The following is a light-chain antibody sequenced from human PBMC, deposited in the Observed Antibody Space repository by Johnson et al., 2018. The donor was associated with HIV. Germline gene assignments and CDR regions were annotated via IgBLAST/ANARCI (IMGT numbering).Light chain of an antibody. J-gene: IGLJ1*01. Sequence: QSVLTQPPSVSAAPGQKVTFSCSGSSSNIGENFVSWYQHLPGTAPKLLIYENNKRPSGIPDRFSGSKSGKSATLGITGLQTGDEADYYCGTWDNSLNTGAVFGPGTKVTVL. V-gene: IGLV1-51*02. CDR2: ENN. CDR1: SSNIGENF. CDR3: GTWDNSLNTGAV.